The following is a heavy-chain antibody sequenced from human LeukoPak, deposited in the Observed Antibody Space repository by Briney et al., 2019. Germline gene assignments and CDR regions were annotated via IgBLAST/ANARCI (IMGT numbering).Heavy chain of an antibody. D-gene: IGHD1-26*01. CDR2: IYYSGST. CDR3: ARRFAGSYGIYFDY. CDR1: GGSISSSSYY. J-gene: IGHJ4*02. V-gene: IGHV4-39*01. Sequence: SETLSLTCTVSGGSISSSSYYWGWIRQPPGKGLEGIGSIYYSGSTYYNPSLKSRGTISVDTSKNKFSLKLSSVTAADTAVYYCARRFAGSYGIYFDYWGQGTLVTVSS.